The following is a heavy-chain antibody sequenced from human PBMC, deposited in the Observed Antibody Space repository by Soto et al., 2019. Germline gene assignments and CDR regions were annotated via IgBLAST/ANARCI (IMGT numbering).Heavy chain of an antibody. CDR3: ARDRYDSSGYRLY. V-gene: IGHV3-7*05. D-gene: IGHD3-22*01. CDR1: GFIFSSYW. J-gene: IGHJ4*02. Sequence: GGSLRLSCAASGFIFSSYWMSWVRQAPGKGLEWVANIKQDGSEKYYVDSVKGRFTISRDNAKNSLYLQMNSLRAEDTAVYYCARDRYDSSGYRLYWGQGTLVTAPQ. CDR2: IKQDGSEK.